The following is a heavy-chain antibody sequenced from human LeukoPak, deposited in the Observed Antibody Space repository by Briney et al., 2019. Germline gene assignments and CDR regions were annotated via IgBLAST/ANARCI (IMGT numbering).Heavy chain of an antibody. Sequence: GGSLRLSCAASEFTFSNYWTSWVRQAPGKGLEWVANRKQDGSEKYYVDSGKGRFTISRDNAKNSLYLQTDSLRVEDTAVYYCARVRWDLLSTDYWGQGSLVTVSS. J-gene: IGHJ4*02. CDR2: RKQDGSEK. CDR1: EFTFSNYW. D-gene: IGHD1-26*01. V-gene: IGHV3-7*01. CDR3: ARVRWDLLSTDY.